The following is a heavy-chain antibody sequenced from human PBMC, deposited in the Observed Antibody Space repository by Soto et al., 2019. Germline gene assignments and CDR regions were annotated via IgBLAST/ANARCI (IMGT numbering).Heavy chain of an antibody. CDR1: GYTFTGYY. CDR3: ARESGIAVAGTCMDV. V-gene: IGHV1-2*04. Sequence: ASVKVSCKASGYTFTGYYMHWVRQAPGQGLEWMGWINPNSGGTNYAQKFQGWVTMTRDTSISTAYMELSRLRSDDTAVYYCARESGIAVAGTCMDVWGQGTLVTVSS. CDR2: INPNSGGT. J-gene: IGHJ4*02. D-gene: IGHD6-19*01.